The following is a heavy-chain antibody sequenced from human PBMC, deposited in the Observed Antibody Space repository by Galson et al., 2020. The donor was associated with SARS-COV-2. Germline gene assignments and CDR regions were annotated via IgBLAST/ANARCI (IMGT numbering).Heavy chain of an antibody. CDR1: GFTFSDYY. Sequence: NSGGSLRLSCAASGFTFSDYYMSWIRQAPGKGLEWVSYIISSGSTIYYADSVKGRFTISRDNAKNSLYLQMNSLRAEDTAVYYCARTFIRSTNLFVLNYYYMDVWGKGTTVTVSS. V-gene: IGHV3-11*01. J-gene: IGHJ6*03. CDR3: ARTFIRSTNLFVLNYYYMDV. D-gene: IGHD3-3*01. CDR2: IISSGSTI.